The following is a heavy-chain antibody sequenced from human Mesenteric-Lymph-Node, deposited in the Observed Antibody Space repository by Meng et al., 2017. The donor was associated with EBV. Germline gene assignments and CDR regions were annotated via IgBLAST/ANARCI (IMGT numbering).Heavy chain of an antibody. Sequence: QLPLQAAGPGLVRPSETLSLTCTVSGASISNTIYYWGWIRQPPGKGLEWIGTMFYSGSTYYNSSLKSRLTMSVDTSKNHFSLKVRSVTAADTAVYYCARGDLGETYFDYWGQGTLVTVSS. CDR1: GASISNTIYY. CDR2: MFYSGST. CDR3: ARGDLGETYFDY. J-gene: IGHJ4*02. D-gene: IGHD2-21*02. V-gene: IGHV4-39*07.